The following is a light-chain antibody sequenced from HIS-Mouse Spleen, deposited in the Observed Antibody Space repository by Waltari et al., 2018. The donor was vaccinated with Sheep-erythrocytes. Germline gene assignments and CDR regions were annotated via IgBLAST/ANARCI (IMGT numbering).Light chain of an antibody. CDR1: QSISSH. CDR2: AAS. CDR3: QQSYSTPPLT. J-gene: IGKJ4*01. Sequence: DIQMTQSPSSLSASVRDRITITCRASQSISSHLNWYQQKPGKAPKLLIYAASSLQSGVPSRFSGSGSGTDFTLTISSLQPEDFATYYCQQSYSTPPLTFGGGTKVEIK. V-gene: IGKV1-39*01.